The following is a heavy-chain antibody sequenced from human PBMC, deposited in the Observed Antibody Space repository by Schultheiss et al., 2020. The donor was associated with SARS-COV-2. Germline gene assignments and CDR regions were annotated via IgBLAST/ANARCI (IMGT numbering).Heavy chain of an antibody. Sequence: GESLKISCAASGFTVSSNYMSWVRQAPGKGLEWVSVIYSGGSTYYADSVKGRFTISRDNSKNTLYLQMSSLRPEDTAVYFCAKDRNMAAAGYYFDYWGQGTLVTVSS. CDR2: IYSGGST. D-gene: IGHD6-13*01. J-gene: IGHJ4*02. CDR3: AKDRNMAAAGYYFDY. CDR1: GFTVSSNY. V-gene: IGHV3-66*02.